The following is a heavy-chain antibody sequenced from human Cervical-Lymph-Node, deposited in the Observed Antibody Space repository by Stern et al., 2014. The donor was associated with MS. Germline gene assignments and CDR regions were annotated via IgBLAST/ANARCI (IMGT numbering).Heavy chain of an antibody. J-gene: IGHJ1*01. CDR1: GYSFTSYW. Sequence: VQLVQSGAEVKKPGESLKISCKGSGYSFTSYWIGWVRQMPGKGLEWMGIISPGDSDTRYSPSFQGQVTISADKSISTAYLQWSSLKASDTAMYYCARQKAYYYDSSGYYYVSEYFQHWGQGTLVTVSS. CDR2: ISPGDSDT. D-gene: IGHD3-22*01. CDR3: ARQKAYYYDSSGYYYVSEYFQH. V-gene: IGHV5-51*01.